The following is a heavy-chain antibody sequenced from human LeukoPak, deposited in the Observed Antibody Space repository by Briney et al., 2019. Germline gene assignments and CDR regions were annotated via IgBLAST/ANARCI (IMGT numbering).Heavy chain of an antibody. CDR2: ISSSSSYI. V-gene: IGHV3-21*01. D-gene: IGHD5-18*01. CDR3: ARDTAMVKDAFDI. J-gene: IGHJ3*02. CDR1: GFTFSSYS. Sequence: GGSLRLPCAASGFTFSSYSMNWVRQAPGKGLEWVSSISSSSSYIYYADSVKGRFTISRDNAKNSLYLQMNSLRAEDTAVYYCARDTAMVKDAFDIWGQGTMVTVSS.